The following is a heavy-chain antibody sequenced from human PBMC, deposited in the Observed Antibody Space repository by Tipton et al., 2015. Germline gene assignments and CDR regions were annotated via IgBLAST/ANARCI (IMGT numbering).Heavy chain of an antibody. CDR2: VYYSGYT. D-gene: IGHD2/OR15-2a*01. J-gene: IGHJ3*02. CDR1: GGSIGGGYY. CDR3: ARDKTFEAFDI. V-gene: IGHV4-31*03. Sequence: TLSLTCTVSGGSIGGGYYWRWLPQNPRKGLEWIGFVYYSGYTNYNPSLTSRLTISVDTSRNQFSLHLKSVTAADTAVYYCARDKTFEAFDIWGQGTKVTVSS.